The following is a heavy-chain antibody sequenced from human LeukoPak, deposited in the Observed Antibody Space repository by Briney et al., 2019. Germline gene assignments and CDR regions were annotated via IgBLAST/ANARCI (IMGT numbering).Heavy chain of an antibody. CDR1: GFTFGDYA. V-gene: IGHV3-49*04. Sequence: AGGSLRLSCTASGFTFGDYAMSWVRQAPGKGLEWVVFIRSKAYGGTTEYAASVTGRFTISRDDSKSIAYLQMNSLNTEDTAVYYCTRAYCGGDWYFQHWGQGTLVAVSS. D-gene: IGHD2-21*02. J-gene: IGHJ1*01. CDR2: IRSKAYGGTT. CDR3: TRAYCGGDWYFQH.